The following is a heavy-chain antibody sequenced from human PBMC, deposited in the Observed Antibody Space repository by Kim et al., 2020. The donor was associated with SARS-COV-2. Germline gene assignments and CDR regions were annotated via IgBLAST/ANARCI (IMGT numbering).Heavy chain of an antibody. Sequence: SETLSLTCTVSGGSISSSSYYWGWIRQPPGKGLEWIGSIYYSGSTYYNPSLKSRVTISVDTSKNQFSLKLRSVTAADTAVYYCARDQEAWELLGYAFDIWGQGTMVTVSS. D-gene: IGHD1-26*01. CDR2: IYYSGST. CDR3: ARDQEAWELLGYAFDI. CDR1: GGSISSSSYY. J-gene: IGHJ3*02. V-gene: IGHV4-39*07.